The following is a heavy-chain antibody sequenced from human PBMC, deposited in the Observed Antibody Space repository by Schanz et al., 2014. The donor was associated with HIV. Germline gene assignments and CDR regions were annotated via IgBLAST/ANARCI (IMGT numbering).Heavy chain of an antibody. J-gene: IGHJ4*02. CDR2: IWFDGSNK. D-gene: IGHD4-17*01. V-gene: IGHV3-33*01. CDR1: GFIFSNYG. Sequence: QVQLVESGGGVVQPGRSLRLSCVASGFIFSNYGMYWVRQAPGKGLECGEVIWFDGSNKNYADSVKGRFTISRDNSKDTLYLQMNSLRAEDTAVYYCARGLPRFAVTTLDSWGQGTLVTVSS. CDR3: ARGLPRFAVTTLDS.